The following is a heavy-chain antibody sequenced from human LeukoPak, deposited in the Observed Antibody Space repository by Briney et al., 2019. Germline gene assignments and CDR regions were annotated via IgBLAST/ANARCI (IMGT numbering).Heavy chain of an antibody. CDR2: LSSTSGYI. CDR1: GFTFSNHN. Sequence: GGSLRLSCAASGFTFSNHNMNWVRQAPGKGLEWVSSLSSTSGYIYYTDSVKGRFTISRDSAKNSLYLQMNSLRAEDTAVYYCARAQGGSYDYWGQGTLVTVSS. CDR3: ARAQGGSYDY. V-gene: IGHV3-21*01. J-gene: IGHJ4*02. D-gene: IGHD1-26*01.